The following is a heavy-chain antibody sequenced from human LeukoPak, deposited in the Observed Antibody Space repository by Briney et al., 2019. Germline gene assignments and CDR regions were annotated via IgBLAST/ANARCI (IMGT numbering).Heavy chain of an antibody. J-gene: IGHJ4*02. Sequence: PGGSLRLSCAASGFTFSDYYMSWIRQAPGKGLEWVSYISSSGSSIYYADSVKGRFTIARDSAKNSLYLQMNSLRAEDTAVYYCAKPYYYDSSGQYYFDYWGQGTLVTVSS. V-gene: IGHV3-11*01. CDR3: AKPYYYDSSGQYYFDY. D-gene: IGHD3-22*01. CDR2: ISSSGSSI. CDR1: GFTFSDYY.